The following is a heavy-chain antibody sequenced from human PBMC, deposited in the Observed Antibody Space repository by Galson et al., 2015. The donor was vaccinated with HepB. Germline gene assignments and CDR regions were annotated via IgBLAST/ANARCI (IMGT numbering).Heavy chain of an antibody. D-gene: IGHD2-8*01. Sequence: SVKVSCKASGGTFSSYAISWVRQAPGQGLEWMGGIIPIFGTANYAQKFQGRVTITADESTSTAYMELSSLRSEDTAAYYCALIGRGYYYYMDVWGKGTTVTVSS. CDR3: ALIGRGYYYYMDV. V-gene: IGHV1-69*13. CDR1: GGTFSSYA. J-gene: IGHJ6*03. CDR2: IIPIFGTA.